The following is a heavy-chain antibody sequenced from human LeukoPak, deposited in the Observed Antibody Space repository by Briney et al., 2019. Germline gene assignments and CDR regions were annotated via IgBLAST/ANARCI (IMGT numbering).Heavy chain of an antibody. D-gene: IGHD4-17*01. CDR3: ARGDFNDFGDYVDAFEI. CDR2: IKQEGSEK. V-gene: IGHV3-7*01. CDR1: GFTLSSYW. J-gene: IGHJ3*02. Sequence: GGSLRLFCAASGFTLSSYWMMGVRQAPGKGLEWVANIKQEGSEKYCVDSVKGPFTISRDNAKTSMYQQMNSLRAEDTAIYYCARGDFNDFGDYVDAFEIWGQGTMVTVSA.